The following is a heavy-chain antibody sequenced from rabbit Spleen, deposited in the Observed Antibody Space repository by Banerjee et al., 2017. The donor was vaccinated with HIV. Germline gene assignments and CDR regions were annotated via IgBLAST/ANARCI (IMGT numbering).Heavy chain of an antibody. D-gene: IGHD4-1*01. Sequence: QSLEESGGGLVKPGGTLTLTCKASGIDFSSYYYMCWVRQAPGKGLEWIACINTVTGNTYYASWAKGRFTISKTSSTTVTLQMTSLTAADTATYFCARAAGVGGWNFGWWGQGTLVTVS. CDR1: GIDFSSYYY. J-gene: IGHJ3*01. V-gene: IGHV1S40*01. CDR2: INTVTGNT. CDR3: ARAAGVGGWNFGW.